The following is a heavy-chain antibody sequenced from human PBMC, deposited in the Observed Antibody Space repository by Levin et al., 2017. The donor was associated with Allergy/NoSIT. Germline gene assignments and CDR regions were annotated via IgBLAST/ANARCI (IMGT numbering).Heavy chain of an antibody. V-gene: IGHV4-31*03. CDR2: IYYSGST. CDR3: ARDRVGLWLIFDY. D-gene: IGHD5-18*01. J-gene: IGHJ4*02. Sequence: PSETLSLTCTVSGGSISSGGYYWSWIRQHPGKGLEWIGYIYYSGSTYYNPSLKSRVTISVDTSKNQFSLKLSSVTAADTAVYYCARDRVGLWLIFDYWGQGTLVTVSS. CDR1: GGSISSGGYY.